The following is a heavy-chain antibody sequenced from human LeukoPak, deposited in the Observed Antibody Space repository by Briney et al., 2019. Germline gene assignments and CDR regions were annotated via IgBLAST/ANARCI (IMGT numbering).Heavy chain of an antibody. V-gene: IGHV3-23*01. CDR2: IIGSGGCT. CDR1: GLYCSSNA. CDR3: AKDRSSGWYDAFDI. D-gene: IGHD6-19*01. J-gene: IGHJ3*02. Sequence: GGSLRLFCAAAGLYCSSNAMSWCRQDPGEGVQWVSSIIGSGGCTSYYGPVMGRFTISKDTSKTTLYLQLNSLRAEDTAVYYCAKDRSSGWYDAFDIWGQGTMVIVSS.